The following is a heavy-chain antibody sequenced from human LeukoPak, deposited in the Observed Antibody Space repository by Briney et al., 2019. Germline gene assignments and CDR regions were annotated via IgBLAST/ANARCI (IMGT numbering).Heavy chain of an antibody. D-gene: IGHD2-21*02. V-gene: IGHV4-34*01. CDR1: GGSFSGYY. Sequence: SETLSLTCAVYGGSFSGYYWSWIRQPPGKGLEWIGEINHSGSTNYNPSLKSRVTISVDTSKNQFSLKLSSVTAADTAVYYCARVGDQNAFDIWGQGTMVTVSS. CDR2: INHSGST. J-gene: IGHJ3*02. CDR3: ARVGDQNAFDI.